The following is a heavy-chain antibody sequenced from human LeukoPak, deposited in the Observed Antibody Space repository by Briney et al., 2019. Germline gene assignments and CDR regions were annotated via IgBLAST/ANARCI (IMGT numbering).Heavy chain of an antibody. J-gene: IGHJ4*02. D-gene: IGHD3-22*01. Sequence: PSETLSLTCTVSGGSISSYYWSWIRQPPGKGLEWIGYIYYSGSTNYNPSLKSRVTISVDTSKNQFSLKLSSVTAADTAVYYCASTYYYDSSFDYWGQGTLVTVSS. V-gene: IGHV4-59*08. CDR1: GGSISSYY. CDR2: IYYSGST. CDR3: ASTYYYDSSFDY.